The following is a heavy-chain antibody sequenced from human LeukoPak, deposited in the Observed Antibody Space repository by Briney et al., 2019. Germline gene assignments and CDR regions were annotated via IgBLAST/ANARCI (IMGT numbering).Heavy chain of an antibody. D-gene: IGHD3-22*01. J-gene: IGHJ4*02. Sequence: SETLSLTCAVSGGSISSGGYSWSWIRQPPGKGLEWIGYIYYSGSTNYNPSLKSRVTISVDTSKNQFSLKLSSVTAADTAVYYCARATNYYDSSGYYYVTLAFDYWGQGTLVTVSS. CDR1: GGSISSGGYS. CDR2: IYYSGST. V-gene: IGHV4-61*08. CDR3: ARATNYYDSSGYYYVTLAFDY.